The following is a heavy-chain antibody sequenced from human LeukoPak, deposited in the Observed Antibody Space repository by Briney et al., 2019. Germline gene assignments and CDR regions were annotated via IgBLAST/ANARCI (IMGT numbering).Heavy chain of an antibody. CDR3: ARAGAVAGGKNAFDI. Sequence: SETLSLTCAVYGGSFRGYYWSWIRQPPGKGLEWIGEINHSGSTNYNPSLKSRVTISVDTSKNQFSLKLSSVTAADTAVYYCARAGAVAGGKNAFDIWGQGTMVTVSS. J-gene: IGHJ3*02. CDR2: INHSGST. V-gene: IGHV4-34*01. D-gene: IGHD6-19*01. CDR1: GGSFRGYY.